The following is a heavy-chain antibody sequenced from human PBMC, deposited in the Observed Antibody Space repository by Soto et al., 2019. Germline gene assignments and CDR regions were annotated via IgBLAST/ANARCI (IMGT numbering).Heavy chain of an antibody. J-gene: IGHJ4*02. V-gene: IGHV3-30-3*01. CDR2: ISYDGSNK. D-gene: IGHD3-22*01. CDR1: GFTFSSYA. Sequence: QVQLVESGGGVVQPGRSLRLSCAASGFTFSSYAMHWVRQAPGKGLEWVAVISYDGSNKYYADSVKGRFTISRDNSKNTLYLQMNSLRAEDTAVYYCARGDYYYDSSGYYPDFDYWGQGTLVTVSS. CDR3: ARGDYYYDSSGYYPDFDY.